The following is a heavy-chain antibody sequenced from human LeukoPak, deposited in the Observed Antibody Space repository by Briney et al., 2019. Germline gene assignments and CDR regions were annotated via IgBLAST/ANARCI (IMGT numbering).Heavy chain of an antibody. CDR2: IYYSGST. Sequence: SETLSLTCTVSGGSISSGGYYWSWIRQHPGKGVEWIGYIYYSGSTYYNPSLKSRVTISVDTSKNQFSLKLSSVTAADTAVYYCARDSNAGASSSWYNWFDPWGQGTLVTVSS. CDR3: ARDSNAGASSSWYNWFDP. CDR1: GGSISSGGYY. D-gene: IGHD6-13*01. J-gene: IGHJ5*02. V-gene: IGHV4-31*03.